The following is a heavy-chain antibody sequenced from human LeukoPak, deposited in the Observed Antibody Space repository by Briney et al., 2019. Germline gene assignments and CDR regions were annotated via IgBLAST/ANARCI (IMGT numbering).Heavy chain of an antibody. V-gene: IGHV3-30-3*01. CDR1: GFIFGGYA. CDR2: ISYDGGKT. D-gene: IGHD3-9*01. Sequence: PGGSLRLSCAASGFIFGGYAMHWVRQAPGKGLQWLAVISYDGGKTYYADSVEGRFTISRDNSKNTLYLQMNSLRAEDTAVYYCAKDPSLRYFDWLYPTDWGQGTLVTVSS. CDR3: AKDPSLRYFDWLYPTD. J-gene: IGHJ4*02.